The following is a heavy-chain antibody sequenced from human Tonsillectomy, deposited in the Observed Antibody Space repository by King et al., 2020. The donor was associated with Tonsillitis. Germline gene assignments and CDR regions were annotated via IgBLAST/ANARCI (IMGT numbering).Heavy chain of an antibody. D-gene: IGHD2-2*02. V-gene: IGHV3-30*18. Sequence: VQLVESGGGVVQPGRSLRLSCAASGFTFSTYGMHWVRQAPGKGLEWVAVISYDGSNKYYADSVKGRFTISRDNSKNTLYLQMNSLRAEDTAVYYCAKDHAINYACSSTSCYTFDYWGQGTLVTVAS. J-gene: IGHJ4*02. CDR2: ISYDGSNK. CDR1: GFTFSTYG. CDR3: AKDHAINYACSSTSCYTFDY.